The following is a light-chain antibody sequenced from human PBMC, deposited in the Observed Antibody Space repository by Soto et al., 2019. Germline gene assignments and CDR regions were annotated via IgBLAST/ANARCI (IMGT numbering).Light chain of an antibody. CDR1: QSISSW. CDR3: QQSYSTLWT. CDR2: KAS. J-gene: IGKJ1*01. V-gene: IGKV1-5*03. Sequence: DTQMTQSPSTLSASVGDRVTITCRASQSISSWLAWYQQKPGKAPKLLIYKASSLESGVSARFSGSGSGTEFTLTISSLQPEDFATYYCQQSYSTLWTFGQGTKVDIK.